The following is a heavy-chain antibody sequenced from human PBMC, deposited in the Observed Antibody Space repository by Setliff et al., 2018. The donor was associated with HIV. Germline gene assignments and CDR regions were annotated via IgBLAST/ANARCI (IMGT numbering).Heavy chain of an antibody. CDR2: ITTKTNNFAT. D-gene: IGHD4-17*01. CDR1: GFSFSGSV. J-gene: IGHJ4*02. Sequence: GGSLRLSCVASGFSFSGSVIHWVRQTSGKRLEWVGHITTKTNNFATEYVASVRGRFTISRDDSNSTAYLQMDSLKPGDTAVYYCAADTRFGDTTFDNWGQGALVTV. CDR3: AADTRFGDTTFDN. V-gene: IGHV3-73*01.